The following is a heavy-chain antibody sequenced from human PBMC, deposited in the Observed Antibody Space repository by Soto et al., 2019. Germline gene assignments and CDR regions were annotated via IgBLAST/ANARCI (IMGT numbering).Heavy chain of an antibody. Sequence: EVQLLESGGGVVQPGGSLRLSCAASGFIFGDYAMTWVRQAPGRGLEWVSAITSTGSSTYFADSVKGRITISRDNSKNTLSRRMDSLSAGDTAIYYCAKGGGGYVVSPFDYWARGALVTVSS. CDR1: GFIFGDYA. D-gene: IGHD5-12*01. J-gene: IGHJ4*02. CDR2: ITSTGSST. CDR3: AKGGGGYVVSPFDY. V-gene: IGHV3-23*01.